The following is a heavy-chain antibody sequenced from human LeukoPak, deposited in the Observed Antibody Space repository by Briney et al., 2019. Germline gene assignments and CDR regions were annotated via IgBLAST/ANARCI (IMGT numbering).Heavy chain of an antibody. Sequence: GGSLRLSCAASGFTFSSCWMSWVRQAPGKGLEWVANIKQDGSEKYYVDSVKGRFTISRDNAKNSLYLQMNSLRAEDTAVYYCARAVSSSSFPFDYWGQGTLVTVSS. CDR3: ARAVSSSSFPFDY. CDR2: IKQDGSEK. J-gene: IGHJ4*02. CDR1: GFTFSSCW. V-gene: IGHV3-7*01. D-gene: IGHD6-6*01.